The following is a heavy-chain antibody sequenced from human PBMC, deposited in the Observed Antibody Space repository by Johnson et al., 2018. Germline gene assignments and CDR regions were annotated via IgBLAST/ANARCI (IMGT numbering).Heavy chain of an antibody. Sequence: EVQLVESGGGLVQPGGSLRLSCAASGFTFSSYSMNWVRQAPGKGLEWVSYISSSSSTIYYADSVKGRFTISRDNAKNSLYLQMNSLRAEDTAVYYCAKDWEIAAVGTGGYFHHWGQGTLVTVSS. V-gene: IGHV3-48*01. CDR1: GFTFSSYS. CDR3: AKDWEIAAVGTGGYFHH. D-gene: IGHD6-13*01. CDR2: ISSSSSTI. J-gene: IGHJ1*01.